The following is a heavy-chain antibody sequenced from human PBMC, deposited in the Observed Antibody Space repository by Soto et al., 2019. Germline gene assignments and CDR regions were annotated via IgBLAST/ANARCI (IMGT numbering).Heavy chain of an antibody. D-gene: IGHD5-18*01. CDR2: IYPGDSDT. Sequence: CKGSGYSFTSYWIGWVRQMPGKGLEWMGIIYPGDSDTRYSPSFQGQVTISADKSISTAYLQWSSLKASDTAMYYCARRPGYSYGYGQFDYWGQGTLVTVSS. CDR3: ARRPGYSYGYGQFDY. V-gene: IGHV5-51*01. CDR1: GYSFTSYW. J-gene: IGHJ4*02.